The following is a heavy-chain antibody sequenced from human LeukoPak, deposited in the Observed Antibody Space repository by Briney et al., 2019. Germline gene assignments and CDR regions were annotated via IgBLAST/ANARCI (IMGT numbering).Heavy chain of an antibody. D-gene: IGHD6-19*01. CDR2: ISGSGGTT. V-gene: IGHV3-23*01. CDR3: AKGYSSGWYYFDY. Sequence: GGSLRLSCAASGXTFDNYAMSWVRQAPGKGLEWVSGISGSGGTTNYADSVKGRLTISRDNSKNTLSLQMNSLRADDTAVYYCAKGYSSGWYYFDYWGQGTLVTVSS. CDR1: GXTFDNYA. J-gene: IGHJ4*02.